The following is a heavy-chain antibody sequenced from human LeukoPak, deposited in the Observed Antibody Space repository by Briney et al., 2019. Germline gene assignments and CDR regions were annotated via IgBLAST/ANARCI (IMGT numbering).Heavy chain of an antibody. Sequence: SQTLSLTCTVSGGSISSGGYYWSWIRQHPGKGLEWIGYIYYSGSTYCNPSLKSRVTISVDTSKNQFSLKLSSVTAADTAVYYCARGGDIAAASFDYWGQGTLVTVSS. V-gene: IGHV4-31*03. CDR1: GGSISSGGYY. J-gene: IGHJ4*02. CDR3: ARGGDIAAASFDY. CDR2: IYYSGST. D-gene: IGHD6-13*01.